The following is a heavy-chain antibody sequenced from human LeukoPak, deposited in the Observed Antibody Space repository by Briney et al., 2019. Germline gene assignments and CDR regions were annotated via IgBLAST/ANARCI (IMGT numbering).Heavy chain of an antibody. CDR2: VDPEDGET. D-gene: IGHD6-19*01. J-gene: IGHJ4*02. V-gene: IGHV1-69-2*01. CDR3: ATGPAVAGTWAHLQPYTIN. Sequence: ASVKVSCKVSGYTFTDYYMHWVHQAPGKGLEWMGLVDPEDGETIYAEKFQGRVTITADTSTDTAYMELSSLRSEDTAVYYCATGPAVAGTWAHLQPYTINWGQGTLVTVSS. CDR1: GYTFTDYY.